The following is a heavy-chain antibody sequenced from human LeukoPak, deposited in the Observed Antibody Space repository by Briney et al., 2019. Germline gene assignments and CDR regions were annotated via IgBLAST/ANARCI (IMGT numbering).Heavy chain of an antibody. Sequence: GGSLRLSCAPSGFTFSTYGMHWVRQAPGKGLEWVSVISYDGSNKYYADSVKGRFTIFRDNSNNPLYLQMNSLRAEDTAVYYCAKGRMGRNHHFDYGGRGTGAIVS. D-gene: IGHD2-15*01. V-gene: IGHV3-30*18. CDR3: AKGRMGRNHHFDY. CDR1: GFTFSTYG. J-gene: IGHJ4*02. CDR2: ISYDGSNK.